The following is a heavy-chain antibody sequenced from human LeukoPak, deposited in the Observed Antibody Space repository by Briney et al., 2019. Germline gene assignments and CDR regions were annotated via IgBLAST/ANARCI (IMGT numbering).Heavy chain of an antibody. CDR1: GYSFTTYW. J-gene: IGHJ4*02. V-gene: IGHV5-51*01. CDR3: ASYSSSSGVDH. D-gene: IGHD6-6*01. Sequence: GESLKISCKGSGYSFTTYWIGWVRQMPGKGLEWMGIIFPGDSDTRYGPSFQGQVTISADKSSTTAYLQWSSLKASDTAIYYCASYSSSSGVDHWGQGTLVTVSS. CDR2: IFPGDSDT.